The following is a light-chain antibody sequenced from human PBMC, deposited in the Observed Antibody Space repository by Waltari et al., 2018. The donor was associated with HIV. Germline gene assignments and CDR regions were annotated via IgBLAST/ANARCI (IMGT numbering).Light chain of an antibody. CDR1: NIGSNS. V-gene: IGLV3-21*02. Sequence: SYVLSQPPSVSVAPGQTARITCGGNNIGSNSVHWYQQKPGQAPVLVVYDDKDRPSGIPERFSGSNSENTATRIIRRVEAGDDADYYWQVWDSTTDHVVFGGGSKLTVL. CDR2: DDK. CDR3: QVWDSTTDHVV. J-gene: IGLJ2*01.